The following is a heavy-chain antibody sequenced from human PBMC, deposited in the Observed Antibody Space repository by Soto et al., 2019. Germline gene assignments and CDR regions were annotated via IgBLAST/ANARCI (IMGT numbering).Heavy chain of an antibody. D-gene: IGHD1-26*01. CDR1: GDSVSSSSVT. V-gene: IGHV6-1*01. J-gene: IGHJ4*02. Sequence: SQTLSLTCAISGDSVSSSSVTWNWIRQSPSRGLEWLGRTYYRSKWYNDYAESVKSRITINPDTSKNQFSLHLNSVTPEDTAVYYCAKVLDDRGFDYWGQGTLVTVSS. CDR3: AKVLDDRGFDY. CDR2: TYYRSKWYN.